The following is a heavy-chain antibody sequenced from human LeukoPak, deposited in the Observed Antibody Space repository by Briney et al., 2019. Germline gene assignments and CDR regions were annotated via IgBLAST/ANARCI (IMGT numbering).Heavy chain of an antibody. J-gene: IGHJ4*02. D-gene: IGHD6-19*01. CDR3: ARQRYSSDIDY. CDR2: IYPGDSDT. Sequence: GESLKISCKGSGYSFTSYWIGWVRQMPGKGLEWMGIIYPGDSDTRYSPSFQGQVTISADNSISTAYLQWNSLKASDTAMYYCARQRYSSDIDYWGQGTLVTLSS. V-gene: IGHV5-51*01. CDR1: GYSFTSYW.